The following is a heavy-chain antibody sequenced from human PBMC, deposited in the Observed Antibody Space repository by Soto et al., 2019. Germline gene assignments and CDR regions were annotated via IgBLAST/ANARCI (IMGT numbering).Heavy chain of an antibody. CDR1: GGSFSGYY. CDR3: ALGGGSSWHATYYDYGMDV. J-gene: IGHJ6*02. D-gene: IGHD6-13*01. Sequence: SETLSLTCAVYGGSFSGYYWSWIRQPPGKGLEWIGEINHSGSTNYNPSLKSRVTISVDTSKNQFSLKLSSVAAADTAVYYCALGGGSSWHATYYDYGMDVRGQATTVTVSS. V-gene: IGHV4-34*01. CDR2: INHSGST.